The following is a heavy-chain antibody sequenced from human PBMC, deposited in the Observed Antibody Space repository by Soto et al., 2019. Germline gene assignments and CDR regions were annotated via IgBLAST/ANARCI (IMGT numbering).Heavy chain of an antibody. V-gene: IGHV3-23*01. D-gene: IGHD3-22*01. CDR1: GFTFSTYG. Sequence: EVQLLESGGTVVQPGGSLRLSCAASGFTFSTYGVSWVRQAPGKGLEWVSSISGSGYNTFYADSVKGRFTISRDNSNNTVHLLMNNLRADDTALYYCVKQLLSFIVVADAVDIWGQGTMVTVSS. J-gene: IGHJ3*02. CDR2: ISGSGYNT. CDR3: VKQLLSFIVVADAVDI.